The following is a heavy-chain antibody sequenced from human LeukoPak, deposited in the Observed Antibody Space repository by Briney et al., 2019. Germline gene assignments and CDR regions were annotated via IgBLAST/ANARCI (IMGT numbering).Heavy chain of an antibody. V-gene: IGHV3-20*04. CDR3: AGYYYDSSRGFDL. Sequence: RPGGSLRLSCAASGFKFDDYGMSWVRQAPGKGLEWVCDINWNGAWTGYADSVKGRFTISRDNAKNSLYLQMNSPRAEDTALYYCAGYYYDSSRGFDLWGQGTLVTVSA. J-gene: IGHJ5*02. CDR2: INWNGAWT. CDR1: GFKFDDYG. D-gene: IGHD3-22*01.